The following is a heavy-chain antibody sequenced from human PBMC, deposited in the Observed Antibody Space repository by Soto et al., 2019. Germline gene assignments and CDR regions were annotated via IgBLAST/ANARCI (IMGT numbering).Heavy chain of an antibody. CDR2: IYWDDDK. J-gene: IGHJ4*02. V-gene: IGHV2-5*02. CDR3: AHRVLRTVFGLVTTTAIYFDF. CDR1: GFSLTTSGVG. Sequence: QITLNESGPTQVKPRQTLTLTCTFSGFSLTTSGVGVGWIRQSPGKAPEWLALIYWDDDKRYSPSLKSRLTMPKDPSKNQVVLKMADLDPADTATYYCAHRVLRTVFGLVTTTAIYFDFWGQGTPVAVSS. D-gene: IGHD3-3*01.